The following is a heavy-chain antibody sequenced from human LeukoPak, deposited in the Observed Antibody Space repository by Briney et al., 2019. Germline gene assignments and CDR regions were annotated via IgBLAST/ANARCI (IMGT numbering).Heavy chain of an antibody. CDR3: AKDAQRGFDYSNSLDN. Sequence: PGSSLRLSCAPSGFTFSHYGMHWVRQAPGKGLEGVAVIWSDGSNRYYGDAVKGRFTISRDNFQRTVYMQMNSLRAEDTAVYYCAKDAQRGFDYSNSLDNWGQGTLVTVSS. V-gene: IGHV3-33*06. CDR1: GFTFSHYG. CDR2: IWSDGSNR. J-gene: IGHJ4*02. D-gene: IGHD4-11*01.